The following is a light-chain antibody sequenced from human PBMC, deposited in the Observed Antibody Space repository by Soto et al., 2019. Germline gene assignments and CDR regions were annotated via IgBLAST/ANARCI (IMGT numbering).Light chain of an antibody. CDR1: SSDVGGYNY. Sequence: QSVLTQPASVSGSPGQSITISCTGTSSDVGGYNYVSWYQQHPGKASKLMIYDVSNRPSGVSNRFSGSKSGNTASLTISGLQAEDEADYYCSSYTSRSSSTYVFGTGTKVTVL. V-gene: IGLV2-14*01. J-gene: IGLJ1*01. CDR3: SSYTSRSSSTYV. CDR2: DVS.